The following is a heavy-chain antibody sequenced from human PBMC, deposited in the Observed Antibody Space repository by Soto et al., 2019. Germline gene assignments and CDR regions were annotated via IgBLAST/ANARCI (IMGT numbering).Heavy chain of an antibody. V-gene: IGHV4-31*03. J-gene: IGHJ3*02. Sequence: PSETLSLTCTVSGGSISSGGYYWSWIRQHPGKGLEWIGYIYYSGSTYYNPSLKSRVTISVETSKNQFSLKLSSVTAADTAVYYCAVTTGSTYDAFDIWGQGTMVTVSS. CDR2: IYYSGST. CDR1: GGSISSGGYY. CDR3: AVTTGSTYDAFDI. D-gene: IGHD4-17*01.